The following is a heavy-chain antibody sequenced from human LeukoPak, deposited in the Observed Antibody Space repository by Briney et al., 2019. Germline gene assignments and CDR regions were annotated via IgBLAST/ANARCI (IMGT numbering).Heavy chain of an antibody. V-gene: IGHV4-30-2*01. CDR3: ARIWSGFLDD. D-gene: IGHD3-3*01. CDR2: ISTTTRT. J-gene: IGHJ4*02. CDR1: GGSISSGGYY. Sequence: PSQTLSLTCTVSGGSISSGGYYWSWLPQPQGKGLELIGYISTTTRTSYVPSLKSRVTISANRSQNQSPLKLSTVTAADTAVYYSARIWSGFLDDWGQGTLVTVSS.